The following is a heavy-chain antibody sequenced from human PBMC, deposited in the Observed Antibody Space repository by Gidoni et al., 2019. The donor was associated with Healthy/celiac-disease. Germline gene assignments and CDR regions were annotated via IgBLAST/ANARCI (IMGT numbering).Heavy chain of an antibody. J-gene: IGHJ3*02. CDR1: GFPFSSYS. D-gene: IGHD2-2*01. Sequence: EVQLVESGGGLVQRGGSLSLSCAASGFPFSSYSMNWVRQAPGKGLEWVSYISSRSSTIYYADSVKGRFTISRDNAKNSLYLQMNSLRDEDTAVYYCAREPKGYCSSTSCYGSAADAFDIWGQGTMVTVSS. CDR3: AREPKGYCSSTSCYGSAADAFDI. V-gene: IGHV3-48*02. CDR2: ISSRSSTI.